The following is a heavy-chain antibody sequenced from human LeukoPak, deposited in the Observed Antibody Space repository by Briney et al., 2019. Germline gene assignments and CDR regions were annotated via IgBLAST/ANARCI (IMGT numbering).Heavy chain of an antibody. J-gene: IGHJ6*02. Sequence: LGESLKISCESFGYSFPSFWINWVRQVPGKGLEWVGRVDPSDSYVEYSPSFRGHVTISADRSSTTAYLQWSSLKASDTAMYYCARRGILQGMDVWGQGTAVAVYS. D-gene: IGHD4-11*01. CDR2: VDPSDSYV. CDR1: GYSFPSFW. CDR3: ARRGILQGMDV. V-gene: IGHV5-10-1*01.